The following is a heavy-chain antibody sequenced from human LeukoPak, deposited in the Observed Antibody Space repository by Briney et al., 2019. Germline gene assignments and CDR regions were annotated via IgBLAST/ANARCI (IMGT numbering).Heavy chain of an antibody. CDR3: AKSRGASNDVSDI. V-gene: IGHV3-23*01. Sequence: PGGSLSLSCAASGFSFSSFAMSWVRQAQGKGLEWVSGISTSGGSTYYADSVKGRFTISRDNSKNTLYVQMSSLRAEDTAEYYCAKSRGASNDVSDIWGQGTMVTVSA. CDR1: GFSFSSFA. J-gene: IGHJ3*02. D-gene: IGHD3-22*01. CDR2: ISTSGGST.